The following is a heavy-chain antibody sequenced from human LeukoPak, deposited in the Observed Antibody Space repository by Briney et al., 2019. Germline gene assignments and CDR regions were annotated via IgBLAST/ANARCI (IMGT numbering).Heavy chain of an antibody. V-gene: IGHV3-30*02. CDR1: GFTLSSFG. Sequence: GGSLRLSCAASGFTLSSFGMHWVRQAPGKVLEWVAFIWYDGSNKYYADSVMGRFTVSRDNSKNTVYLQMNSLRAEDTALYYCAKDTSGWYIDYWGQGTLVTVSS. CDR2: IWYDGSNK. D-gene: IGHD6-19*01. J-gene: IGHJ4*02. CDR3: AKDTSGWYIDY.